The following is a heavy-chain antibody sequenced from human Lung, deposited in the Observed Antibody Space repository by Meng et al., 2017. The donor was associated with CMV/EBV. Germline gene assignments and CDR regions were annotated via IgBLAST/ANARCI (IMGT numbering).Heavy chain of an antibody. CDR2: ISSSGSTI. CDR1: GFTFSSYE. J-gene: IGHJ6*01. V-gene: IGHV3-48*03. Sequence: LTXAASGFTFSSYEMNWVRQAPGKGLEWVSYISSSGSTIYYADSVKGRFTISRDNAKNSLYLQMNSLRAEDTAVYYCARDGGLVVVPAAIRFDYYYYGMDVWGQGTTVTVSS. CDR3: ARDGGLVVVPAAIRFDYYYYGMDV. D-gene: IGHD2-2*02.